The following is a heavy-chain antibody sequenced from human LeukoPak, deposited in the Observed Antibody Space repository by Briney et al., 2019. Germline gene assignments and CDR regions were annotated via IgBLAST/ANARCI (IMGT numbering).Heavy chain of an antibody. CDR3: ARQQLGIYGMDV. Sequence: PGGSLRLSCAASGFTFSSYGMHWVRQAPGKGLEWVAVIWYDGSNKYYADSVKGRFTISRDNSKNTLYLQMNSLRAEDTAVYYCARQQLGIYGMDVWGQGTTVTVSS. V-gene: IGHV3-33*01. CDR2: IWYDGSNK. CDR1: GFTFSSYG. J-gene: IGHJ6*02. D-gene: IGHD6-13*01.